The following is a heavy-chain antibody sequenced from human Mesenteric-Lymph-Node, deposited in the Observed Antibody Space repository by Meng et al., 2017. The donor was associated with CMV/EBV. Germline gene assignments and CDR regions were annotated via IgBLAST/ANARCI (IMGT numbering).Heavy chain of an antibody. J-gene: IGHJ5*02. CDR1: GYTFTSYY. CDR2: MNPNSGNT. CDR3: ARAPAAATYNWFDP. Sequence: ASVKVSCKASGYTFTSYYMHWVRQATGQGLEWMGWMNPNSGNTGYAQKFQGRVTMTRNTSISTAYMELSSLRSEDTAVYYCARAPAAATYNWFDPWGQGTLVTVSS. V-gene: IGHV1-8*02. D-gene: IGHD2-15*01.